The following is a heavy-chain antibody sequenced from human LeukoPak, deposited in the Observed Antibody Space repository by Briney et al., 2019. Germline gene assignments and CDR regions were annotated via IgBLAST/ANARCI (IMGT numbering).Heavy chain of an antibody. CDR3: ARQWLAHGFDY. D-gene: IGHD6-19*01. CDR2: INPSSGGT. CDR1: GYTFTDYY. Sequence: ASVKVSCKASGYTFTDYYMHWVRQAPGQGLEWMGWINPSSGGTNYAQKFQGRVTMTRDTSISTAYMELSRLRSDDTAVYYCARQWLAHGFDYWGQGTLVTVSS. J-gene: IGHJ4*02. V-gene: IGHV1-2*02.